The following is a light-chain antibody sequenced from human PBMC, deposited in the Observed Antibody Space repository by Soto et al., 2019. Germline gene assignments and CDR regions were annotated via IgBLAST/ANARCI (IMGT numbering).Light chain of an antibody. J-gene: IGKJ2*01. CDR2: GAS. CDR1: QSVSSTF. Sequence: EIVLTQSPGTLSLSPGERATLSCRASQSVSSTFLAWYQQKPGQAPRLLIYGASSRATGIPDRFSGSGSGXXXXXXXXXXEPEDFAVYYCQQYGYSVGYTFGQGTKLEIK. CDR3: QQYGYSVGYT. V-gene: IGKV3-20*01.